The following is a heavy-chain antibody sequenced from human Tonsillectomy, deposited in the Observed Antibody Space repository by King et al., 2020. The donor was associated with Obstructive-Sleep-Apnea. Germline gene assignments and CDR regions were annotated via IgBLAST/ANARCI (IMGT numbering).Heavy chain of an antibody. CDR1: GFTFSSYS. Sequence: VQLVESGGGLVQPGGSLRLSCAASGFTFSSYSMNWVRQAPGKGLEWVSYISSSSSTIYYADSVKGRFTISRDNAKNSLYLQMNSLRAEDTAVYYCARDYRRSIRGLWWSYWGQGTLVTVSS. J-gene: IGHJ4*02. CDR3: ARDYRRSIRGLWWSY. D-gene: IGHD2-21*01. CDR2: ISSSSSTI. V-gene: IGHV3-48*04.